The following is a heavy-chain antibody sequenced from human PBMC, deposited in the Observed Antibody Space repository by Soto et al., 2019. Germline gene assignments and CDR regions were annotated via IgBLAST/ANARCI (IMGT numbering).Heavy chain of an antibody. CDR1: GYTFTSYG. V-gene: IGHV1-18*01. CDR2: ISAYNGNT. CDR3: ARSGSYYGASVGIDY. D-gene: IGHD1-26*01. Sequence: ASVKVSCKASGYTFTSYGISWVRQAPGQGLEWMGWISAYNGNTNYAQKLQGRVTMTTDTSTSTAYMELRSLRYDDTAVDCCARSGSYYGASVGIDYWGQGTLVTVSS. J-gene: IGHJ4*02.